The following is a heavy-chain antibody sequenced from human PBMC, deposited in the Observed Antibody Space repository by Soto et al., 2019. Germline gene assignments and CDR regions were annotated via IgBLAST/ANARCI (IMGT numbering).Heavy chain of an antibody. Sequence: PGGSLRLSCTGSGFPFSAYNINWVRQAPGNGLEWVSSITVGSSHIYQPNSMKGRFTISRDDAKNSVYLQIDSLRDEDTALYYCSRSPEVGVRGAYWGQGTLVTVSS. J-gene: IGHJ4*02. D-gene: IGHD3-16*01. V-gene: IGHV3-21*01. CDR2: ITVGSSHI. CDR1: GFPFSAYN. CDR3: SRSPEVGVRGAY.